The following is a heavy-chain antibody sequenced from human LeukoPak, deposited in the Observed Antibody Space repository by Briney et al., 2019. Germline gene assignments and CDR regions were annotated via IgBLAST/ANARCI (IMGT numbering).Heavy chain of an antibody. V-gene: IGHV3-53*01. J-gene: IGHJ4*02. CDR1: GFTASSNF. D-gene: IGHD6-19*01. CDR3: ARSGSGWFDY. Sequence: GGSLRLSCAASGFTASSNFMSWVRQAPGKGLEWVSVIYAAGDTYYADSVKGRFTISRDNSKNTLYLQMNSLRAEDTAVYYCARSGSGWFDYWGQGTLVTVSS. CDR2: IYAAGDT.